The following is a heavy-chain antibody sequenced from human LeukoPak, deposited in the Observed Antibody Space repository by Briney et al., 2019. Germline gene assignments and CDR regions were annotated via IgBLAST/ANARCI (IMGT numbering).Heavy chain of an antibody. J-gene: IGHJ4*02. V-gene: IGHV3-15*01. Sequence: KAGRSLRPSCAASGFTFSSYSMNWVRQAPGKGLEWVGRIKSKTDGGTTDYAAPVKGRFTISRDDSKNTLYLQMNSLKTEDTAVYYCTVRYFDYWGQGTLVTVSS. CDR1: GFTFSSYS. CDR3: TVRYFDY. CDR2: IKSKTDGGTT.